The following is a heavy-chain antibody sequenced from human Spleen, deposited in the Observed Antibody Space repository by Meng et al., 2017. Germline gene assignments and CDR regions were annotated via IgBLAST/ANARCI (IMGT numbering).Heavy chain of an antibody. D-gene: IGHD4-11*01. V-gene: IGHV4-34*01. J-gene: IGHJ4*02. CDR2: INHSGRT. CDR1: GGSFSDLY. Sequence: QGQRQGWGAGLFKPSETLSLTCVVSGGSFSDLYWIWIRQPPGKGLEWIGEINHSGRTNYNPSLESRATISVDTSQNNLSLKLSSVTAADSAVYYCARGPTTMAHDFDYWGQGTLVTVSS. CDR3: ARGPTTMAHDFDY.